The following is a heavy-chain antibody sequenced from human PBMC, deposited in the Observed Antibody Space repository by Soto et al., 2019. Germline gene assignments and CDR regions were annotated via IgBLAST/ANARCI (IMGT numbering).Heavy chain of an antibody. CDR2: INYSGNT. Sequence: QVQLQESGPGLVKPSQSLSLTCTVTGDSISSGTHYWGWIRQPPGKGLEWIGYINYSGNTYYNPSLNSQLSISVDTSKNQFSLKLSSVTAADTAVYYCARYCSSGNCGYFDYWGQGSLVTVSS. J-gene: IGHJ4*02. V-gene: IGHV4-30-4*01. CDR3: ARYCSSGNCGYFDY. CDR1: GDSISSGTHY. D-gene: IGHD2-15*01.